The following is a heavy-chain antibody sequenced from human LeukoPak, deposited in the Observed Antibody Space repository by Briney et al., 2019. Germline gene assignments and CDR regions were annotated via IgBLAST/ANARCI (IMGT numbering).Heavy chain of an antibody. J-gene: IGHJ4*02. Sequence: PGGSLRLSCAASGFTFRGSAMHWVRQASGKGLEWVGRIRSKANSYATAYAASVKGRFTISRDDSKNTAYLQMNSLKTEDTAVYYCTSLVGATRTDYWGQGTLVTVSS. D-gene: IGHD1-26*01. CDR2: IRSKANSYAT. V-gene: IGHV3-73*01. CDR3: TSLVGATRTDY. CDR1: GFTFRGSA.